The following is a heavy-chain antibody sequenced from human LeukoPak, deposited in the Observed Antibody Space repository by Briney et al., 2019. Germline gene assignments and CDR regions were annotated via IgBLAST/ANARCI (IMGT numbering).Heavy chain of an antibody. CDR1: GGTFISYA. J-gene: IGHJ5*02. D-gene: IGHD2-2*01. V-gene: IGHV1-69*06. Sequence: ASVKVSCKASGGTFISYAISWVRQAPGQGLEWMGGIIPIFGTANYAQKFQVRVTITADKSTSTAYMELSSLRSEDTAVYYCAGNIVVVPAARGWFDPWGQGTLVTASS. CDR2: IIPIFGTA. CDR3: AGNIVVVPAARGWFDP.